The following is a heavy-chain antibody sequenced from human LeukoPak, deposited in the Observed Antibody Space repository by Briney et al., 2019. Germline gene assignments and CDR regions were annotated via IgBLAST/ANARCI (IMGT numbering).Heavy chain of an antibody. V-gene: IGHV4-59*01. CDR2: IYYSGSI. J-gene: IGHJ3*02. Sequence: SETLSLTCTVSGGSISSYYWSWIRQPPGKGLEWSGYIYYSGSINYNPSLKSRATISADTSKNQFSLKLSSVTAADTAVYYCARDLGGSYYDSSGSLTDIWGQGTMVTVSS. CDR3: ARDLGGSYYDSSGSLTDI. D-gene: IGHD3-22*01. CDR1: GGSISSYY.